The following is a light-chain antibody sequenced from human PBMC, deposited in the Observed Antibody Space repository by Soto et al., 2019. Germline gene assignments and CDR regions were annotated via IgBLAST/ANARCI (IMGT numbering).Light chain of an antibody. J-gene: IGKJ5*01. V-gene: IGKV1-9*01. CDR3: QQHNSSPIT. CDR1: QGISSF. CDR2: AAS. Sequence: HLHQFTSSLSASVGDSVTITCRASQGISSFLALYQQKPGKAPKFLIYAASTLQSGVPSRFSGSGSGTDFTLTISSLQPEDFASYFCQQHNSSPITFGQGTRLEIK.